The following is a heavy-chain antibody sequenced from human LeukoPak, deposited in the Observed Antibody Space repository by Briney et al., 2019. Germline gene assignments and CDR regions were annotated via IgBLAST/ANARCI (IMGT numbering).Heavy chain of an antibody. CDR2: ISGSGGST. CDR3: AKRGVVIRVILVGFHKEAYYFDS. Sequence: GGSLRLSCAVSGITLSNYGMSWVRQAPGKGLEWVAGISGSGGSTNYADSVKGRFSISRDNPKNTLYLQMNSLRAEDTAVYFCAKRGVVIRVILVGFHKEAYYFDSWGQGALVTVSS. CDR1: GITLSNYG. J-gene: IGHJ4*02. D-gene: IGHD3-22*01. V-gene: IGHV3-23*01.